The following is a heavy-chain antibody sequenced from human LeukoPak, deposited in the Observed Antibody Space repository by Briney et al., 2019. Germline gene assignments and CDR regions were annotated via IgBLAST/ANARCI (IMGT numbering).Heavy chain of an antibody. CDR3: ARSSVAGTANFDY. V-gene: IGHV4-34*01. CDR2: INHSGST. CDR1: GGSFSGYY. D-gene: IGHD6-19*01. J-gene: IGHJ4*02. Sequence: SETLSLTCAVYGGSFSGYYWSWIRQPPGKGLEWIGEINHSGSTNYNPSLKSRVTISVDASKNQFSLKLSSVTAADTAVYYCARSSVAGTANFDYWGQGTLVTVSS.